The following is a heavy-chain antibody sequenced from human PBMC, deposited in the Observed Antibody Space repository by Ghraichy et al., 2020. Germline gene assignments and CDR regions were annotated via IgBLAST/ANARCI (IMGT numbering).Heavy chain of an antibody. CDR3: ARDPYGDYKYGGTDY. D-gene: IGHD4-17*01. CDR2: IKADGSER. Sequence: GSLRLSCSASGFSFSRHWMSWVRQAPRKGLEWVASIKADGSERHYVDSVKGRFTISRDNAENSVSLEMNSLRAEDTAIYYCARDPYGDYKYGGTDYWGQGTLVAVSS. CDR1: GFSFSRHW. V-gene: IGHV3-7*01. J-gene: IGHJ4*02.